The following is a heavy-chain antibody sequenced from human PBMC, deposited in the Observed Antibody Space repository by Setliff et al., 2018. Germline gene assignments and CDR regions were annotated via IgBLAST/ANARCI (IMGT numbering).Heavy chain of an antibody. CDR3: ARDRTYYGSGTYTRWFDY. CDR2: IYTTWST. V-gene: IGHV4-61*02. Sequence: SGPTLVNPTETLTLTCTVSGFSLSNARMGVSWIRQPAGKGLEWIGRIYTTWSTNYNPSLRSRVSISLDTSKNQFSLQLSSVTAADTAVYYCARDRTYYGSGTYTRWFDYWGQGTLVTVSS. CDR1: GFSLSNARMG. D-gene: IGHD3-10*01. J-gene: IGHJ4*02.